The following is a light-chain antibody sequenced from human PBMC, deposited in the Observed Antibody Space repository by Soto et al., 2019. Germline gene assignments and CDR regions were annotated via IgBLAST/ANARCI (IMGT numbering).Light chain of an antibody. CDR2: EVN. V-gene: IGLV2-8*01. Sequence: QLVLTQPPSASGSPGQSVTISCTGSSSDIGSYKYVSWYQQHPGKAPKLIIYEVNERPSGVPDRFSGSKSGNTASLTVSGLQPEDEAEYYCQAYDTSLSGVFGGGTKLTVL. CDR3: QAYDTSLSGV. J-gene: IGLJ3*02. CDR1: SSDIGSYKY.